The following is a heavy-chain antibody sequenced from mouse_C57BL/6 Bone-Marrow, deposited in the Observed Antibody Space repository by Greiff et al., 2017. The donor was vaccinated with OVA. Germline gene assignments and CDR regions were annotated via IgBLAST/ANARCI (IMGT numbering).Heavy chain of an antibody. CDR1: GYTFTSYW. CDR2: IDPSDSYT. D-gene: IGHD1-1*01. J-gene: IGHJ4*01. Sequence: QVQLQQPGAELVMPGASVKLSCKASGYTFTSYWMHWVKQRPGQGLEWIGEIDPSDSYTNYNQKFKGKSTLTVDKSSSTAYMQLSSLTSEDSAVYYCARFYYGSCAMDYWGQGTSVTVSS. V-gene: IGHV1-69*01. CDR3: ARFYYGSCAMDY.